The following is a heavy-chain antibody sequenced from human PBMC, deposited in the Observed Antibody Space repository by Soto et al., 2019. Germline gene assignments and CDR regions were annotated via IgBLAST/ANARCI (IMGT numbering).Heavy chain of an antibody. Sequence: QVQLQESGPGLMKPSETLSLTCTVSGGSISSYYWSWIRQPPGKGLEWIGYNYYSGTTNYNPSLKCRVTRSVDTSKKHSSLKLSSVTAADTAVYYSAIHLSPGDIALEYWGQGTLVSVPP. J-gene: IGHJ4*02. CDR1: GGSISSYY. CDR3: AIHLSPGDIALEY. D-gene: IGHD5-12*01. V-gene: IGHV4-59*08. CDR2: NYYSGTT.